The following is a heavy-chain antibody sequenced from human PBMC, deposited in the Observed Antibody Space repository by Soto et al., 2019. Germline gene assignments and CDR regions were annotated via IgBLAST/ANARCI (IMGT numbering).Heavy chain of an antibody. CDR3: AHPFGSGWYQAYFDA. D-gene: IGHD6-13*01. J-gene: IGHJ4*02. CDR1: GFSVSTSGLG. V-gene: IGHV2-5*01. CDR2: NYWNDDK. Sequence: SGPTLVNPTQTLTLTCTVSGFSVSTSGLGVGWIRQPPGKALEWLALNYWNDDKGYSPSLKSRLTVTKDASKNQVVLKMTIMDPADTATYFCAHPFGSGWYQAYFDAWGQGTLVTVSS.